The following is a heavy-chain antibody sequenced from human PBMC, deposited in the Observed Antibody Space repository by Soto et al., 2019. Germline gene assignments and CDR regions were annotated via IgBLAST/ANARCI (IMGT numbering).Heavy chain of an antibody. D-gene: IGHD6-13*01. V-gene: IGHV1-18*01. CDR2: ISAYNGNT. CDR1: GYTFTSYG. CDR3: ARPLGGIADEYYFDY. J-gene: IGHJ4*02. Sequence: ASVKVSCKASGYTFTSYGISWVRQAPGQGLEWMGWISAYNGNTNYAQKLQGRVTMTTDTSTSTAYMELRSLRSDDTAVYYCARPLGGIADEYYFDYRGQRTLVTVSS.